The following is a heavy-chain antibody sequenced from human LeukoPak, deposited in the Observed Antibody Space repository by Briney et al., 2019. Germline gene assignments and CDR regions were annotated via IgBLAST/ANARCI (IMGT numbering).Heavy chain of an antibody. D-gene: IGHD6-13*01. V-gene: IGHV3-38-3*01. CDR2: ISGGST. J-gene: IGHJ5*02. CDR1: GFTVSSNE. Sequence: GGSLRLSCAASGFTVSSNEMSWVRQAPGKGLEWVSSISGGSTYYADSRKGRFTISRDNSKNTLHLQMNSLRAEDTAVYYCASYSSNLGWLDPWGQGTLVTVSS. CDR3: ASYSSNLGWLDP.